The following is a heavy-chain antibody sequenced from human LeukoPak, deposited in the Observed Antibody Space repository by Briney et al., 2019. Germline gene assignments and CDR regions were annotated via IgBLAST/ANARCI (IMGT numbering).Heavy chain of an antibody. CDR3: ARGLPPWSYGMDV. CDR1: GGSISSGDYY. Sequence: SETLSLTCTVSGGSISSGDYYWSWIRQPPGKGLEWIGYIYYSGSTYYNPSLKSRVTISVDTSKNQFSLKLSSVTAADTAVYYCARGLPPWSYGMDVWGQGTTVIVSS. D-gene: IGHD2-21*02. V-gene: IGHV4-30-4*01. J-gene: IGHJ6*02. CDR2: IYYSGST.